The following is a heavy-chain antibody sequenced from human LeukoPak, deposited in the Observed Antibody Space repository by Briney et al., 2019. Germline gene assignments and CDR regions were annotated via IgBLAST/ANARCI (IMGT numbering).Heavy chain of an antibody. CDR3: TTGPDPTFDY. CDR2: IKSKAAGGTT. J-gene: IGHJ4*02. V-gene: IGHV3-15*01. CDR1: GFTLSNYW. Sequence: GGSLRLSCAASGFTLSNYWMHWVRQAPGKGLEWVGRIKSKAAGGTTDYAAPVKGRFTISRDDSKNTLYLQMNSLKTEDTAIYYCTTGPDPTFDYWGQGTLVTVSS.